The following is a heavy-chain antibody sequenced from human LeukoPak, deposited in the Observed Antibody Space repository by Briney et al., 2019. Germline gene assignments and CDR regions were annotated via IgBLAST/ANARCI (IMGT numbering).Heavy chain of an antibody. Sequence: GGSLRLSCATSGFTFSSYGMHWVRQAPGKGLQWVSFIRKDGGNEYYANTVKCRFTISRDNSKNTLYLQMNSLRAEDTAVYYCAKDQRITIIVVVTPFDDWGQGTLVTVSS. J-gene: IGHJ4*02. CDR3: AKDQRITIIVVVTPFDD. V-gene: IGHV3-30*02. CDR2: IRKDGGNE. D-gene: IGHD3-22*01. CDR1: GFTFSSYG.